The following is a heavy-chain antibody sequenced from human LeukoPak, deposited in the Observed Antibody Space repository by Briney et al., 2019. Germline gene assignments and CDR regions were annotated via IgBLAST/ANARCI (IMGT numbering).Heavy chain of an antibody. CDR1: GGSISSSSYY. J-gene: IGHJ6*02. CDR2: IYCSGST. CDR3: ARVAYSSSWYPGDYYYYGMDV. D-gene: IGHD6-13*01. V-gene: IGHV4-39*01. Sequence: SETLSLTCTVSGGSISSSSYYWGWIRQPPGKGLEWIGSIYCSGSTYYNPSLRSRVTISVDTSKNQFSLKLSSVTAADTAVYYCARVAYSSSWYPGDYYYYGMDVWGQGTTVTVSS.